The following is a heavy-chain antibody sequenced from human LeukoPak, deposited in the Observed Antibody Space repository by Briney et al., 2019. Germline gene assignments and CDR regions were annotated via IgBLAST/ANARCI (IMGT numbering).Heavy chain of an antibody. CDR2: IYSGGST. Sequence: GSLRLSCAASGFTVSSNYMSWVRQAPGKGLEWVSVIYSGGSTYYADSVKGRFTISRDNSKNTLYLQIGSLRAEDMAVYYCARGPDYYGSGSYYAPLDYWGQGTLVTVSS. CDR1: GFTVSSNY. V-gene: IGHV3-66*01. J-gene: IGHJ4*02. CDR3: ARGPDYYGSGSYYAPLDY. D-gene: IGHD3-10*01.